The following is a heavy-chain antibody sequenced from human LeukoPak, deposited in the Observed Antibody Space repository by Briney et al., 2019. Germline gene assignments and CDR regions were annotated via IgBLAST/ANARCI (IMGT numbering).Heavy chain of an antibody. CDR1: GGSISSYY. V-gene: IGHV4-59*08. Sequence: SETLSLTCTVSGGSISSYYWSWIRQPPGKGLEWIGYIYYSGSTNYNPSLKSRVTISVDTSKNQFSLKLGSVTAADTAVYYCARASRVQGVIKMPSDYWGQGNLVTVSS. CDR2: IYYSGST. D-gene: IGHD3-10*01. CDR3: ARASRVQGVIKMPSDY. J-gene: IGHJ4*02.